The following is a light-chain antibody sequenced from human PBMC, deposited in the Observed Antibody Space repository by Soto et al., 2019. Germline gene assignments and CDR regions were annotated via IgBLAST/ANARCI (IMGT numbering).Light chain of an antibody. V-gene: IGKV1-39*01. CDR1: QSISIS. J-gene: IGKJ1*01. CDR2: ATS. Sequence: DIQMTQSPSSLSASVGDRVTITCRASQSISISLNWYQQKPGKAPKLLIYATSSLQSGVPSRFSGSGSGTDFTLTISRLQFEDFATYYCQQSYSAPVTFGQGTKVEIK. CDR3: QQSYSAPVT.